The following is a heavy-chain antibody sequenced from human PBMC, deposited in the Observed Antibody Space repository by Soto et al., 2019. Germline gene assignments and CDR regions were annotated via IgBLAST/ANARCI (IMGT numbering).Heavy chain of an antibody. V-gene: IGHV3-30-3*01. Sequence: QVQLVESGGGVVQPGRSLRLSCAASGFTFSIYAMHWVRQAPGKGLEWVAVISYDGSNKYYADSVKGRFTISRDNSKNRVYMQANSLRAEDSAVYYCAREYSDGWFDRWGQGTLVTVSS. CDR2: ISYDGSNK. CDR1: GFTFSIYA. D-gene: IGHD2-21*01. CDR3: AREYSDGWFDR. J-gene: IGHJ5*02.